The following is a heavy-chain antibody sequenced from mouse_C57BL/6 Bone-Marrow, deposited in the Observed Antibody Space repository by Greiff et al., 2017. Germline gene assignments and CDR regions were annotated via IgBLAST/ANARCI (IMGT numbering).Heavy chain of an antibody. CDR1: GYTFTSYT. J-gene: IGHJ4*01. CDR2: INPSSGYT. D-gene: IGHD2-3*01. CDR3: VKGRNGYYVLYYAMDY. Sequence: QVQLQQSGAELARPGASVKMSCKASGYTFTSYTMHWVKQRPGQGLEWIGYINPSSGYTKYNQKFKDKATLTADKSSSTAYMQLSSLTSEDSAVYYCVKGRNGYYVLYYAMDYWGQGTSVTVSS. V-gene: IGHV1-4*01.